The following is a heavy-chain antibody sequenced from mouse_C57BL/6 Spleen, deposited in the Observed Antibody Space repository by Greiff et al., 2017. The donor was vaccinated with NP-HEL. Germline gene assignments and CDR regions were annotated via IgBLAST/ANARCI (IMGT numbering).Heavy chain of an antibody. Sequence: EVQLQESGGGLVQPGGSMKPSCAASGFTFSDAWMDWVRQSPEKGLEWVAEIRNKANNHATYYAESVKGRFTISRDDSKSSVYLQMNSLRAEDTGIYYCTRPNDYDELHYFDYWGQGTTLTVSS. CDR2: IRNKANNHAT. V-gene: IGHV6-6*01. CDR1: GFTFSDAW. J-gene: IGHJ2*01. D-gene: IGHD2-4*01. CDR3: TRPNDYDELHYFDY.